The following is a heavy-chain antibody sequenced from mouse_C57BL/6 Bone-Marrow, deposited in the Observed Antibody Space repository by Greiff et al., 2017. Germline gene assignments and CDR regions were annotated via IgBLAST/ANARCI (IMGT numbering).Heavy chain of an antibody. CDR2: IDPEIGDT. D-gene: IGHD2-1*01. CDR1: GFNIKDDY. V-gene: IGHV14-4*01. J-gene: IGHJ2*01. CDR3: ASFDGKYFDF. Sequence: EVKLVESGAELVRPGASVKLSCTASGFNIKDDYIHWVKQRPEQGLEWIGWIDPEIGDTEYASKFQGKATITADTSSNTAYLQLSSLTSEDTAVYYCASFDGKYFDFWGQGTPLTVAS.